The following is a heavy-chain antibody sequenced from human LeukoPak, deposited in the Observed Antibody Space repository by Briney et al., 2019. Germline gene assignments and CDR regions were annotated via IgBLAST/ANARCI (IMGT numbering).Heavy chain of an antibody. J-gene: IGHJ4*02. Sequence: PGGSLRLSCAASGFTFSSYSMNWVRQAPGKGLEWVSGISGRDGSTYYADSVRGRFTISRDNSKNTLYLQMNSLRAEDTAIYYCAKSGLNRFDYWGQGTLVTVSS. CDR2: ISGRDGST. CDR1: GFTFSSYS. D-gene: IGHD2-15*01. V-gene: IGHV3-23*01. CDR3: AKSGLNRFDY.